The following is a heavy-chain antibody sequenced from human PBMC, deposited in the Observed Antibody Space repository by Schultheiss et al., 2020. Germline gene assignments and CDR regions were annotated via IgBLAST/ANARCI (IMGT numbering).Heavy chain of an antibody. CDR2: INRFNGVT. CDR1: DYTSMDDG. J-gene: IGHJ2*01. V-gene: IGHV1-18*04. D-gene: IGHD1-26*01. Sequence: GESLKISCKASDYTSMDDGITWVRQAPGQGLEWMGWINRFNGVTQYAWKFQDRVTMTTDTSTNTGHMELRGLTSDDTAFYYFARLGVQYLDLWGRGTLVTVSS. CDR3: ARLGVQYLDL.